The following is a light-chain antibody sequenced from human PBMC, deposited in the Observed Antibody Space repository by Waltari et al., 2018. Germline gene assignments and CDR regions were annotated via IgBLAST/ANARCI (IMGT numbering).Light chain of an antibody. CDR3: HSYDSSPFWV. CDR1: SGSIATDY. V-gene: IGLV6-57*03. Sequence: NFLLTQPHSVSESPGKTVTIPCTRSSGSIATDYVQWYQRRPGSAPTTVIYEDDQRPSGVPDRFSGSIDSSSNSASLTISGLKTEDEADYYCHSYDSSPFWVFGGGTKLTVL. CDR2: EDD. J-gene: IGLJ3*02.